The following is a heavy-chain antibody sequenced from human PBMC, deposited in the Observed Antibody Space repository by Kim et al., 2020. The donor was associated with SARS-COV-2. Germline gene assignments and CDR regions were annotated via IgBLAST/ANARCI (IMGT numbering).Heavy chain of an antibody. CDR1: GGSISSGGYY. Sequence: SETLSLTCTVSGGSISSGGYYWSWIRQHPGKGLEWIGYIYYSGSTYYNPSLKSRVTISVDTSKNQFSLKLSSVTAADTAVYYCAREGGDYEGSFFDYWGQGTLVTVSS. CDR2: IYYSGST. D-gene: IGHD4-17*01. CDR3: AREGGDYEGSFFDY. V-gene: IGHV4-31*03. J-gene: IGHJ4*02.